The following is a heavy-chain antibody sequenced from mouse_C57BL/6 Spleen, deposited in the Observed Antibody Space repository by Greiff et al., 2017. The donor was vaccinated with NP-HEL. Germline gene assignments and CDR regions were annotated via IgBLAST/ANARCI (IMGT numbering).Heavy chain of an antibody. J-gene: IGHJ1*03. CDR3: ARRLGYYGSSYWYFDV. D-gene: IGHD1-1*01. Sequence: VQLQQSGAELVRPGSSVKLSCKASGYTFTSYCMDWVKQRPGQGLEWIGNIYPSDSETHYNQKFKDKATLTVDKSSSTAYMQLSSLTSEDSAVYYCARRLGYYGSSYWYFDVWGTGTTVTVSS. CDR2: IYPSDSET. V-gene: IGHV1-61*01. CDR1: GYTFTSYC.